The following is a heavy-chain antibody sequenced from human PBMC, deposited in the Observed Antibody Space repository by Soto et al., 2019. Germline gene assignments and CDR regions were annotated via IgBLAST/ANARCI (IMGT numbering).Heavy chain of an antibody. CDR2: IKPRSDTT. CDR3: ARDSYYYDSHDYVFIAY. J-gene: IGHJ4*02. Sequence: ASVKVSCKASGYTFTSYYIHWVRQAPGQGIEWMGIIKPRSDTTTYAQKFQGRIAMTRDTSTSTIYMELSSLRSEDTAVYYCARDSYYYDSHDYVFIAYWGQGTQVTVSS. V-gene: IGHV1-46*01. CDR1: GYTFTSYY. D-gene: IGHD3-22*01.